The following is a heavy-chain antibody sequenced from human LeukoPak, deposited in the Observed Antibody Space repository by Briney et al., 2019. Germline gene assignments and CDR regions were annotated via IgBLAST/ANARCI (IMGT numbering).Heavy chain of an antibody. CDR1: GFTFSSYW. V-gene: IGHV3-7*01. CDR2: INQDGSEK. D-gene: IGHD5-12*01. CDR3: ARPGGYGAQPLDY. J-gene: IGHJ4*02. Sequence: GGSLRLSCAASGFTFSSYWMTWGRQSPGKGLECVADINQDGSEKYYVDSVKGRLTISRDNAKNSLFLQMHSLTTEDTALYYCARPGGYGAQPLDYWGQGPLVTVSS.